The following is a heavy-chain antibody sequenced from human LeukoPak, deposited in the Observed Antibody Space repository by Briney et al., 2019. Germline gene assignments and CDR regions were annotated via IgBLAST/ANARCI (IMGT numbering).Heavy chain of an antibody. CDR1: GYTFTTYN. D-gene: IGHD3-22*01. CDR3: ARDGHYYDSSGYPPFDY. CDR2: IIPIFGTA. J-gene: IGHJ4*02. Sequence: GASVKVSCKASGYTFTTYNINWLRQAPGQGLEWMGGIIPIFGTANYAQKFQGRVTITADESTSTAYMELSSLRSEDTAVYYCARDGHYYDSSGYPPFDYWGQGTLVTVSS. V-gene: IGHV1-69*13.